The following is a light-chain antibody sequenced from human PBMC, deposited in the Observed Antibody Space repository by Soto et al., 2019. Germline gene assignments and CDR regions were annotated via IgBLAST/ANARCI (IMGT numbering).Light chain of an antibody. CDR2: GAS. CDR3: QQYGSSPET. V-gene: IGKV3-20*01. J-gene: IGKJ1*01. CDR1: QSVSSSY. Sequence: IVLTQSPGTLSLSPGERATLSCRASQSVSSSYLAWYQQKPGQAPRLLIDGASSRATGIPDRFSGSGSGTDFTRTISRREPEDVAVYYFQQYGSSPETFGQGTKVEIK.